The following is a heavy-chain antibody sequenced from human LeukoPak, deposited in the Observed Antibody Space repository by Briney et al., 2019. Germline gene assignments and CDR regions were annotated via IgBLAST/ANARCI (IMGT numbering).Heavy chain of an antibody. CDR1: GFTFSSYG. Sequence: GGSLRLSCAASGFTFSSYGMHWVRQAPGKGLEWISYISSSSSMMYYADSVKGRFIISRDNAKKSLYLRMNSLRVEDTAVYYCARDPPNWGFGYWGQGTLVTVSS. CDR3: ARDPPNWGFGY. V-gene: IGHV3-48*01. CDR2: ISSSSSMM. D-gene: IGHD3-16*01. J-gene: IGHJ4*02.